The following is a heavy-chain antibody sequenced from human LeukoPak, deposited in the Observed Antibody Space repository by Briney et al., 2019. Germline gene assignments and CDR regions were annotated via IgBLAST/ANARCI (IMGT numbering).Heavy chain of an antibody. CDR2: ISTDGSST. CDR1: GLTFSSYW. V-gene: IGHV3-74*01. CDR3: ATSSTSCCDY. Sequence: GGSLRLSCAASGLTFSSYWMHWVRQAPGKGLVWVSRISTDGSSTSYADPVKGRFTISRDNAKNILYLQMNSLRVEDTAVYYCATSSTSCCDYWGQGTLVTVSS. J-gene: IGHJ4*02. D-gene: IGHD2-2*01.